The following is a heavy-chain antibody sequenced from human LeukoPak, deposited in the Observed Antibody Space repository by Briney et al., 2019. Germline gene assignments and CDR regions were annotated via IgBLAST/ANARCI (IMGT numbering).Heavy chain of an antibody. Sequence: ASVKVSCKASGYTFTSYAMHWVRQAPGQRLEWMGWINAGNGNTKYSQEFQGRVTITRDTSASTAYMELSSLRSEDMAVYYCARTRLYSSPFDYWGQGTLVTVSS. D-gene: IGHD6-13*01. CDR1: GYTFTSYA. J-gene: IGHJ4*02. CDR3: ARTRLYSSPFDY. CDR2: INAGNGNT. V-gene: IGHV1-3*03.